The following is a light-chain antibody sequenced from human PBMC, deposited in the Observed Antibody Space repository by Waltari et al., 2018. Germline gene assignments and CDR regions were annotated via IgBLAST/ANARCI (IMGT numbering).Light chain of an antibody. V-gene: IGLV1-44*01. CDR2: TNY. CDR3: GAWDDSLNGGV. J-gene: IGLJ3*02. CDR1: SSNIGSNT. Sequence: QSVLTQPPSASGTPGQRVTISCSGSSSNIGSNTVNWYQQLPGTAPKLLIYTNYQRPSGVPDRFSGSKSGTSASLAISGLQSEDEADYYCGAWDDSLNGGVFGGGTKLTVL.